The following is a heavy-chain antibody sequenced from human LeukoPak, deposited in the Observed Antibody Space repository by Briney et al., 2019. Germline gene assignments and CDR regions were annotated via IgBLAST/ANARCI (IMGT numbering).Heavy chain of an antibody. Sequence: GGSLRLSCAASGFTFNTYWIHWVRQVPGKGLVWVSRINGDGSSTAYADSVKGRFTISRDNAKNTLYLQMNSLRAEDTAVYYCAREKGSSNYDSWGQGTLVIVSS. CDR1: GFTFNTYW. CDR3: AREKGSSNYDS. D-gene: IGHD4-11*01. J-gene: IGHJ5*01. CDR2: INGDGSST. V-gene: IGHV3-74*03.